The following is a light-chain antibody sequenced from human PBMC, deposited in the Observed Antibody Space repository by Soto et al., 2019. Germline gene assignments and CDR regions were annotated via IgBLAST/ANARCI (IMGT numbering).Light chain of an antibody. CDR1: SSNIGSNV. CDR2: SDY. Sequence: QSVLSQPPSAYGTAGQRVRSSCSGRSSNIGSNVVNWYQQFPGTAPKLLIYSDYQRPSGVPDRFSGSRSGTSASLAISGLQSEDEADYYCAAWDGSLNAILFGGGTKVTVL. CDR3: AAWDGSLNAIL. J-gene: IGLJ2*01. V-gene: IGLV1-44*01.